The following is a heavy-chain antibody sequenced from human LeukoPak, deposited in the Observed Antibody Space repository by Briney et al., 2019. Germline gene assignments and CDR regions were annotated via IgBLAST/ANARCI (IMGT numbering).Heavy chain of an antibody. D-gene: IGHD3-10*01. CDR1: GFTFSSYG. Sequence: GGSLRLSCAASGFTFSSYGMSWVRQAPGKGLEWVSAISGSGGSTYYADSVKGRLTISRDNSKNTLYLQMNSLRAEDTAVYYCAKDLGFGELLGWFDPWGQGTLVTVSS. CDR2: ISGSGGST. V-gene: IGHV3-23*01. J-gene: IGHJ5*02. CDR3: AKDLGFGELLGWFDP.